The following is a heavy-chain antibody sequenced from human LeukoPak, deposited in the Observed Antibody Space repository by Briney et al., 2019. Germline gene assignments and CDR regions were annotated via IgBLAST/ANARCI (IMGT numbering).Heavy chain of an antibody. CDR1: GFTFNICG. V-gene: IGHV3-30*02. D-gene: IGHD6-19*01. CDR3: AKGEKWYSSGWYLDY. Sequence: GGSLRLSCAASGFTFNICGMHWVRQAPGKGLEWVAFIRYDGSNKYYADSVKGRFTISRDNSKNTLYLQMNSLRAEDTAVYYCAKGEKWYSSGWYLDYWGQGTLVTVSS. J-gene: IGHJ4*02. CDR2: IRYDGSNK.